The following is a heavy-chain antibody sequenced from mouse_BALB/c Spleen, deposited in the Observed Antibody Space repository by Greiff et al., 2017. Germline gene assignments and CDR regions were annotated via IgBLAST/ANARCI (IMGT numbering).Heavy chain of an antibody. V-gene: IGHV5-17*02. J-gene: IGHJ2*01. CDR1: GFTFSSFG. Sequence: EVQLQQSGGGLVQPGGSLKLSCAASGFTFSSFGMHWVRQAPEKGLEWVAYISSGSSTIYYADTVKGRFTISRDNPKNTLFLQMTSLRSEDTAMYYCARSNWHYFDYWGQGTTLTVSS. D-gene: IGHD4-1*01. CDR2: ISSGSSTI. CDR3: ARSNWHYFDY.